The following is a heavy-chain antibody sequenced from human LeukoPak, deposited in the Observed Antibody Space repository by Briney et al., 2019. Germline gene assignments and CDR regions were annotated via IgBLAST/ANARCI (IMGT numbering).Heavy chain of an antibody. D-gene: IGHD3-3*01. CDR2: IYYSGST. CDR1: GGSISSSSYY. V-gene: IGHV4-39*07. CDR3: ARVSRSGLYFDY. J-gene: IGHJ4*02. Sequence: SETLSLTCTVSGGSISSSSYYWGWIRQPPGKGLEWIGSIYYSGSTHYNPSLKSRVTISVDTSKNQFSLKLSSVTAADTAVYYCARVSRSGLYFDYWGQGTLVTVSS.